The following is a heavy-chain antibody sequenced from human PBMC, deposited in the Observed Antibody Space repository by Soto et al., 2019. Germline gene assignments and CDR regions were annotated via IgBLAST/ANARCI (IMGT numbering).Heavy chain of an antibody. CDR1: GFTVSSNY. D-gene: IGHD5-12*01. V-gene: IGHV3-53*01. CDR2: IYSGGST. CDR3: GRDLFSHGYNEVV. Sequence: GGSLRLSCAASGFTVSSNYMSWVRQAPGKGLEWVSVIYSGGSTYYADSVKGRFTISRDNSKNTLYLQMNSLRAEDTAVYYCGRDLFSHGYNEVVWGQGTLVTVSS. J-gene: IGHJ4*02.